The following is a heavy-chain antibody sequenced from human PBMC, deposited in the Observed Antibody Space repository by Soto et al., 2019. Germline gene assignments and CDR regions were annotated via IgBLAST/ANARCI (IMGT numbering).Heavy chain of an antibody. D-gene: IGHD3-3*01. CDR2: ISAYNGNT. CDR1: GYTFTSYG. Sequence: ASVKVSCKASGYTFTSYGISWVRQAPGQGHEWMGWISAYNGNTNYAQKLQGRVTMTTDTSTSTAHMELRSLRSDDTAVYYCARDRQYYDFWSGYYGNGMDVWGQGTTVTVSS. CDR3: ARDRQYYDFWSGYYGNGMDV. V-gene: IGHV1-18*01. J-gene: IGHJ6*02.